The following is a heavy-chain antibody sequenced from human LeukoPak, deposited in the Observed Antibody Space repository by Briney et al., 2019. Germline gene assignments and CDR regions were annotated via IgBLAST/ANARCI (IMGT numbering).Heavy chain of an antibody. CDR2: IKSKTDGGTT. V-gene: IGHV3-15*01. Sequence: PGGSLRLSCAASGFTFNNAWMTWVRQAPGKGLERVGRIKSKTDGGTTDYAAPVKGRFSISRDDSKDTLYLQMNSLKTEDTAVYYCLSDFGSLDYWGQGTLVTVSS. J-gene: IGHJ4*02. CDR1: GFTFNNAW. CDR3: LSDFGSLDY. D-gene: IGHD3-3*01.